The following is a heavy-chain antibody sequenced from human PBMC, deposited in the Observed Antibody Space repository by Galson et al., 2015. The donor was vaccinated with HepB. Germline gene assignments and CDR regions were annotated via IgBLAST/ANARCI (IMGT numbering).Heavy chain of an antibody. Sequence: LEWVSSISSSSSYIYYADSVKGRFTISRDNAKNSLYLQMNSLRAEDTAVYYCASMNYDFWSGYYTGPMDVWGKGTTVTVSS. CDR3: ASMNYDFWSGYYTGPMDV. D-gene: IGHD3-3*01. J-gene: IGHJ6*04. CDR2: ISSSSSYI. V-gene: IGHV3-21*01.